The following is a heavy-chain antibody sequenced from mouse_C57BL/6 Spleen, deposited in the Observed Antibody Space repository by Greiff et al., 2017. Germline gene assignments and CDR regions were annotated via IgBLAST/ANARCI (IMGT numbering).Heavy chain of an antibody. CDR2: IHPNSGST. J-gene: IGHJ1*03. CDR3: ARSPDGYDGYFDV. Sequence: VQLQQPGAELVKPGASVKLSCKASGYTFTSYWMHWVKQRPGQGLEWIGMIHPNSGSTNYNEKFKSKATLTVDKSSSTAYMQLSSLTSEDSAVYYCARSPDGYDGYFDVWGTGTTVTVSS. CDR1: GYTFTSYW. V-gene: IGHV1-64*01. D-gene: IGHD2-2*01.